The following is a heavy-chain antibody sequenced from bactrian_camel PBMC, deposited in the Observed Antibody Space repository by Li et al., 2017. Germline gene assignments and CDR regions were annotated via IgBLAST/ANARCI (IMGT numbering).Heavy chain of an antibody. CDR2: ISWSGDIT. J-gene: IGHJ7*01. Sequence: HVQLVESGGGSVQPGGSLRLSCAASGFTFSNFWMFWVRQAPGKGLEWVSAISWSGDITNYADSVKGQFTISRDNAKNTVYLQMNSLAPEDTAVYYCGVDLGLRRDAACDGMDYGGKGTQVTVS. CDR1: GFTFSNFW. V-gene: IGHV3S26*01. D-gene: IGHD5*01.